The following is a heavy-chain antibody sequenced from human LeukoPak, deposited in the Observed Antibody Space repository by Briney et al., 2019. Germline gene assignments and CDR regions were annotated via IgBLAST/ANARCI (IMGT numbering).Heavy chain of an antibody. CDR3: ARSGSAAGTFDY. D-gene: IGHD6-13*01. V-gene: IGHV3-33*08. J-gene: IGHJ4*02. CDR2: IWYGGSNK. CDR1: GFTFSSYG. Sequence: GGSLRLSCAASGFTFSSYGMHWVRQAPGKGLEWVAVIWYGGSNKYYADSVKGRFTISRDNSKNTLYLQMNSLRAEDTAVYYCARSGSAAGTFDYWGQGTLVTVSS.